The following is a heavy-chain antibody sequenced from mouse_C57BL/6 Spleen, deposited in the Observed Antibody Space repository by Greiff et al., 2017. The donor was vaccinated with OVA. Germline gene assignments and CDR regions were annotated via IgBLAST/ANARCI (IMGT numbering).Heavy chain of an antibody. J-gene: IGHJ2*01. CDR3: ARGHHYYGSSAYYFDY. CDR1: GYSITSGYY. D-gene: IGHD1-1*01. V-gene: IGHV3-6*01. Sequence: EVQVVESGPGLVKPSQSLSLTCSVTGYSITSGYYWNWIRQFPGNKLEWMGYISYDGSNNYNPSLKNRISITRDTSKNQFFLKLNSVTTEDTATYYCARGHHYYGSSAYYFDYWGQGTTLTVSS. CDR2: ISYDGSN.